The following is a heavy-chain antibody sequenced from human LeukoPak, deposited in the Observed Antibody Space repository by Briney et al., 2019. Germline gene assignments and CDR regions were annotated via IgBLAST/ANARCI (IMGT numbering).Heavy chain of an antibody. J-gene: IGHJ4*02. CDR1: GGSVSNGNYY. CDR3: ARSQNYYGSGDY. V-gene: IGHV4-61*01. D-gene: IGHD3-10*01. Sequence: PSETLSLTCTVSGGSVSNGNYYWSWLRQPPGKALEWIGYIYYSGSANYNPSLEGRVTISVDTSKNQFSVKLSSVTAADTAVYYCARSQNYYGSGDYWSQGTLATVSS. CDR2: IYYSGSA.